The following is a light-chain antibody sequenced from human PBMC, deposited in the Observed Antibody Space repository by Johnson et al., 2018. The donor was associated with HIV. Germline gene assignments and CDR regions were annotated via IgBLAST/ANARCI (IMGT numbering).Light chain of an antibody. V-gene: IGLV1-51*01. J-gene: IGLJ1*01. Sequence: TQPPSVSAAPGQKVTISCSGSSSNIGNNYVSWYQQVPGTAPKLLIYDNNKRPSGIPDRFSGSKSGTSATLGITGLQTGDEADYYCGTWDSSLSFYVFGTGTKVTVL. CDR3: GTWDSSLSFYV. CDR1: SSNIGNNY. CDR2: DNN.